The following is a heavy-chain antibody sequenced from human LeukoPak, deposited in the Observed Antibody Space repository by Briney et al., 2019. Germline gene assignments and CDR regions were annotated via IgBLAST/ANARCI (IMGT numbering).Heavy chain of an antibody. V-gene: IGHV7-4-1*02. CDR1: GYSFTSHA. D-gene: IGHD2-15*01. CDR3: ARVIGISALFDY. CDR2: INTNTGNP. J-gene: IGHJ4*01. Sequence: ASVRVSCKASGYSFTSHAIDWVRQAPGQWLEWMGWINTNTGNPTYAQGFTGRFVFSLDTSVSTTYLQISSLKAEDTAVYYCARVIGISALFDYWGQGTLLTVSS.